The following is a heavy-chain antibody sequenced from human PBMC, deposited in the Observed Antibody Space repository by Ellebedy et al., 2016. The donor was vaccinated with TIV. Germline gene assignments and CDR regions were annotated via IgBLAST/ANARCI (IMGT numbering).Heavy chain of an antibody. CDR1: GYTFTDYY. CDR2: INPNSGGT. V-gene: IGHV1-2*02. Sequence: ASVKVSCKASGYTFTDYYIHWVRQAPGQGLEWMGWINPNSGGTKYAQKFQGRVTMTRDTSINTAYMELSSLESDDTALYYCARVRRGSSGMDVWGQGTTVTVSS. J-gene: IGHJ6*02. D-gene: IGHD6-13*01. CDR3: ARVRRGSSGMDV.